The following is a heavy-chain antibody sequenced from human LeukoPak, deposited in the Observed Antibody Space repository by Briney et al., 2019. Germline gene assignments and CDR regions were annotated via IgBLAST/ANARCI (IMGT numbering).Heavy chain of an antibody. CDR3: AKEKAIATINYGLDV. CDR2: IAYDGSNK. Sequence: GSLRLSCAASGFIFDTYGMLWVRQAPGKGLEWVAVIAYDGSNKVYADSVKGRFTTSRDNSKNTLYLQMNSLGGEDTAVYYCAKEKAIATINYGLDVWGQGTTVTVSS. D-gene: IGHD1-1*01. V-gene: IGHV3-30*18. CDR1: GFIFDTYG. J-gene: IGHJ6*02.